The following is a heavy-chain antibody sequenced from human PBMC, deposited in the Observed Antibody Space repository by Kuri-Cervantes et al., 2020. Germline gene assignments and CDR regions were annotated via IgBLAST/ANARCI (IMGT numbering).Heavy chain of an antibody. CDR3: ARGANGYNQRIVKYYFDY. V-gene: IGHV4-4*07. CDR2: IYTSGST. Sequence: GSLRLSCTVSGGSISSYYWSWIRQPPGQGLEWIGRIYTSGSTNYNPSLKSLVTMSVDTSKNQFSLKLSSVTAADTAVYYCARGANGYNQRIVKYYFDYWGQGTLVTVSS. J-gene: IGHJ4*02. D-gene: IGHD5-24*01. CDR1: GGSISSYY.